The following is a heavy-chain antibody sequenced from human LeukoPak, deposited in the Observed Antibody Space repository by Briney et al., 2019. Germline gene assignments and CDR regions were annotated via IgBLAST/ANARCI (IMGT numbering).Heavy chain of an antibody. D-gene: IGHD6-19*01. Sequence: ASVTVSCKASGYTFTSYDINWVRQAAGQGLEWIGWMNPNSGNTGYAQKFQGRVTMTRNTSISTAYMELSSLRSEDTAVYYCARGLRIAVAGTPGYWGQGTLVTVSS. V-gene: IGHV1-8*01. J-gene: IGHJ4*02. CDR1: GYTFTSYD. CDR3: ARGLRIAVAGTPGY. CDR2: MNPNSGNT.